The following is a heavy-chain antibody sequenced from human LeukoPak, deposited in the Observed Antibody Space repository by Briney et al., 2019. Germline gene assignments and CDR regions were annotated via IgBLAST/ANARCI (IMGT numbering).Heavy chain of an antibody. D-gene: IGHD5-18*01. CDR2: INPKSGDS. V-gene: IGHV1-2*02. Sequence: GASVEVSCKASGYVFPGYYIYWVRQAPGQGLEWVGWINPKSGDSNYGQRFQGRVIMTRDTSTTTAYMEVSRLASDDTAVYYCTRGSSYGLPHQFWGQGTLVTVSS. CDR1: GYVFPGYY. CDR3: TRGSSYGLPHQF. J-gene: IGHJ4*02.